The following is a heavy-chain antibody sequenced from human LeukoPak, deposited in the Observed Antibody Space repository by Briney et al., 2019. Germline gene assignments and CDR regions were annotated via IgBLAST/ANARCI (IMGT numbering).Heavy chain of an antibody. CDR3: ARWDSSGWYDAFDI. D-gene: IGHD6-19*01. CDR2: FDPEDGET. V-gene: IGHV1-24*01. CDR1: GYTLTELS. Sequence: GASVKVSCTVSGYTLTELSMHWVRQAPGKGLEWMGGFDPEDGETIYAQKFQGRVTMTRDTSTSTVYMELSSLRSEDTAVYYCARWDSSGWYDAFDIWGQGTMVTVSS. J-gene: IGHJ3*02.